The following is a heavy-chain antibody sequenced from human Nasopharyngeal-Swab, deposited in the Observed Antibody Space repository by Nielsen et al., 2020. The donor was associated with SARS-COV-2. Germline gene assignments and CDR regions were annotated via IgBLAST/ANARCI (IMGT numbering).Heavy chain of an antibody. CDR2: ISGSGGST. CDR3: AKDRVPRRAAAGSRCDS. Sequence: GESLKISCAASGFTFSSYAMSWVRQAPGKGLEWVSVISGSGGSTYYADSVKGRFTISRDSSNNTLYLQMNSLRAEDTAVYYCAKDRVPRRAAAGSRCDSWGQGTLVTVSS. CDR1: GFTFSSYA. D-gene: IGHD6-13*01. J-gene: IGHJ4*02. V-gene: IGHV3-23*01.